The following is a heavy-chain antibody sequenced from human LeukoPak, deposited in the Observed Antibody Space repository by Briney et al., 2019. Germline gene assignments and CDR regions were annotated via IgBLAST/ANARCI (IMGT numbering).Heavy chain of an antibody. D-gene: IGHD5-24*01. CDR1: GFTFSSYG. V-gene: IGHV3-30*18. CDR2: VSYDGNTK. Sequence: SGRSLRLSCAASGFTFSSYGMHWVRQAPGKGLEWVAFVSYDGNTKYYADSVKGRFTISRDNSKNTLFLQMNSLRTEDTAVYYCAKKKGGYKYDDFFDYWGQGTLVTVSS. J-gene: IGHJ4*02. CDR3: AKKKGGYKYDDFFDY.